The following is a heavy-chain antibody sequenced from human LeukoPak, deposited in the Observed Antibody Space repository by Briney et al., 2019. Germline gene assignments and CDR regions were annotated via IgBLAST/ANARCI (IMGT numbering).Heavy chain of an antibody. J-gene: IGHJ3*02. CDR2: INHSGST. CDR3: AGSYYDFWSGYLDAFDI. D-gene: IGHD3-3*01. CDR1: GGSFSGYY. V-gene: IGHV4-34*01. Sequence: KSSENLSLTCAVYGGSFSGYYWSWIRQPPGKGLEWIGEINHSGSTNYNPSLKSRVTISVDTSKNQFSLKLSSVTAADTAVYYCAGSYYDFWSGYLDAFDIWGQGTLVTVSS.